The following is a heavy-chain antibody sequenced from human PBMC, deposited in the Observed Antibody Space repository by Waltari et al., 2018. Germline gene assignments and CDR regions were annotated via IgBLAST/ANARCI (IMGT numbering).Heavy chain of an antibody. CDR1: GGSISSYY. D-gene: IGHD3-9*01. J-gene: IGHJ4*02. CDR3: ARDIFEGRFDY. Sequence: QVQLQESGPGLVKPSETLSLTCTVPGGSISSYYGTWIRQPPGKGLDWIGYIYYSGSTNYNPSLKSRVTISVDTSKTQFSLNLRSVTAADTAVYYCARDIFEGRFDYWGQGTLVTVSS. V-gene: IGHV4-59*01. CDR2: IYYSGST.